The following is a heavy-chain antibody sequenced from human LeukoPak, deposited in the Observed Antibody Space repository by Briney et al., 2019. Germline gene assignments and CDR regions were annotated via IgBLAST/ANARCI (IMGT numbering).Heavy chain of an antibody. CDR2: ISWNGGST. V-gene: IGHV3-20*04. Sequence: GGSLRLSCAASGFTFDDYGMSWVRQAPGKGLEWVSGISWNGGSTGYADSVKGRFTISRDNAKNSLYLQMNSLRAEDTALYYCARNYYDSSGVPWTYWGQGTLVTVSS. J-gene: IGHJ4*02. CDR1: GFTFDDYG. CDR3: ARNYYDSSGVPWTY. D-gene: IGHD3-22*01.